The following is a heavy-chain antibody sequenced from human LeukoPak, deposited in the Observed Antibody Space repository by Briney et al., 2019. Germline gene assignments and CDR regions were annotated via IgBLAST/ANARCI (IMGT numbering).Heavy chain of an antibody. J-gene: IGHJ4*02. CDR2: ISGSGGST. V-gene: IGHV3-23*01. Sequence: PGGSLRLSCAASGFTFSSYGMSWVRQAPGKGLEWVSAISGSGGSTYYADSVKGRFTISRDNSKNTLYLQMNSLRAEDTTVYYCAKVDIAAAGTGVDYWGQGTLVTVSS. CDR1: GFTFSSYG. CDR3: AKVDIAAAGTGVDY. D-gene: IGHD6-13*01.